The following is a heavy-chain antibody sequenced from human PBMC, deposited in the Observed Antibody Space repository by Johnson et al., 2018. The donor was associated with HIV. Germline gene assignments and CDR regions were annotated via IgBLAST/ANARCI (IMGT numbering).Heavy chain of an antibody. Sequence: QVQLVESGGGVVQPGRSLRLSCAASGFTFSSYGMHWVRLAPGKGLEWVAVIWYDGSNKYYADSVKGRFTISRDNSKNTLYVQMNSLRAEDTAVYYCASDDSSGYDAFDIWGQGTMVTVSS. CDR2: IWYDGSNK. CDR1: GFTFSSYG. CDR3: ASDDSSGYDAFDI. V-gene: IGHV3-33*01. J-gene: IGHJ3*02. D-gene: IGHD3-22*01.